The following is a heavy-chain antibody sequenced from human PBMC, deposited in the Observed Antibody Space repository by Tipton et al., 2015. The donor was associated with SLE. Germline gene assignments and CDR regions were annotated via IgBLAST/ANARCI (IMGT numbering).Heavy chain of an antibody. CDR2: ISTNGDST. Sequence: EASGFTFNNYAMHWVRQAPGKGLEYVSTISTNGDSTYYPNSMKGRFTISRDNSKNTLYLQMGSLRAEDTAVYYCAREFNTGVDIDYPGMDVWGLGTTVTVSS. V-gene: IGHV3-64*01. J-gene: IGHJ6*02. D-gene: IGHD2-15*01. CDR1: GFTFNNYA. CDR3: AREFNTGVDIDYPGMDV.